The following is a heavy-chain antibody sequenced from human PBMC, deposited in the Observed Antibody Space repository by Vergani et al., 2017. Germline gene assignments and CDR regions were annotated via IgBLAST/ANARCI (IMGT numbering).Heavy chain of an antibody. CDR3: ARGPGIRGGMDV. CDR2: INPSGGST. V-gene: IGHV1-46*01. Sequence: QVQLVQSGAEVKKPGSSVKVSCKASGGTFSSYAISWVRQAPGQGLEWMGIINPSGGSTSYAQKFQGRVTMTRDTSTSTVYMELSSLRSEDTAVYYCARGPGIRGGMDVWGQGTTVTVSS. CDR1: GGTFSSYA. J-gene: IGHJ6*02. D-gene: IGHD3-10*01.